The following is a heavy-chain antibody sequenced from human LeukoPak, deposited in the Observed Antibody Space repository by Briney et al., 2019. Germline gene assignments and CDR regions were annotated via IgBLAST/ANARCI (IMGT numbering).Heavy chain of an antibody. V-gene: IGHV3-30*01. J-gene: IGHJ4*02. CDR1: GFTFSAYA. Sequence: GGSLRLSCAVSGFTFSAYAMQWVRQAPGKGLGWVAAISYDGSSKYYADSVKGRFAISRDNSGNTLYLQMNSLRAEDTAVYYCARDLLRRSVVPAATAYWGQGTLVTVSS. D-gene: IGHD2-2*01. CDR3: ARDLLRRSVVPAATAY. CDR2: ISYDGSSK.